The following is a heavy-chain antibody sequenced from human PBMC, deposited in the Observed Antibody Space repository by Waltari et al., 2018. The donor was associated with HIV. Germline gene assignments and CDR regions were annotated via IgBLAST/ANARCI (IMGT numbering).Heavy chain of an antibody. Sequence: EVQMVQSGGGLVQPGGSRRLSCAASGFSVRRCWMHWVRQIPGQWLVWVSRINPDGNTINYADSVRGRFTISRDYAKNTLYLQMNSLRDEDTAMYYCVKDMLGEYDYWGQGTLVTVSS. D-gene: IGHD3-10*02. J-gene: IGHJ4*02. V-gene: IGHV3-74*01. CDR1: GFSVRRCW. CDR2: INPDGNTI. CDR3: VKDMLGEYDY.